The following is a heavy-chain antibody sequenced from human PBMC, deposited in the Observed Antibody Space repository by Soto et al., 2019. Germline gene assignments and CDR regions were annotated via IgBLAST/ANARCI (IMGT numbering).Heavy chain of an antibody. CDR2: ISWNSGSI. V-gene: IGHV3-9*01. D-gene: IGHD2-15*01. Sequence: EVQLVESGGGLVQPGRSLRLSCAASGFTFDDYAMHWVRQAPGKGLEWVSGISWNSGSIGYADSVKGRFAISRDNANNSLYLQMNSLRAEDTALYYCAKAVATQVAFDIWGQGTMVTVSS. J-gene: IGHJ3*02. CDR1: GFTFDDYA. CDR3: AKAVATQVAFDI.